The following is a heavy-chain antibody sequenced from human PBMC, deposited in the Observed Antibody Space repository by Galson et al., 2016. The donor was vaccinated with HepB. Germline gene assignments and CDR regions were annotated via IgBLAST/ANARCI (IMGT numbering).Heavy chain of an antibody. CDR1: GFTFSSSA. D-gene: IGHD2/OR15-2a*01. J-gene: IGHJ4*02. CDR2: ISGSGADI. V-gene: IGHV3-23*01. Sequence: SLRLSCAASGFTFSSSAMTWARQAAGKGLEWVSRISGSGADIHYADSVKGRFTTSRDNSKNTLFLQMSSLRADDTAVYYCVCNGKWGPGTLVTVSS. CDR3: VCNGK.